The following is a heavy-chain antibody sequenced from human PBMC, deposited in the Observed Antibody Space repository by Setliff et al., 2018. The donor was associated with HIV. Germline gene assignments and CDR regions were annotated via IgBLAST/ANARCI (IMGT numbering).Heavy chain of an antibody. D-gene: IGHD6-13*01. CDR3: ARDWGGYSSSKGGACGWFDP. Sequence: ASVKVSCKVSGYTHTESSIHWVRQAPGKGLEWMGGFDPEDVETVYAQKFQGRVTMTEDKSTSTAYMEVRSLRSDDTAVYYCARDWGGYSSSKGGACGWFDPWGQGTLVTVSS. CDR2: FDPEDVET. J-gene: IGHJ5*02. CDR1: GYTHTESS. V-gene: IGHV1-24*01.